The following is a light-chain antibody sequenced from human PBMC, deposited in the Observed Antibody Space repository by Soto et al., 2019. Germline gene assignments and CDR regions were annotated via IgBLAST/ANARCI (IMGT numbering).Light chain of an antibody. CDR3: QVWDSSTVV. V-gene: IGLV3-1*01. J-gene: IGLJ2*01. Sequence: YELTQPPSVSVSPGPTASITCSGDKLGDKYACWYQQKPGQSPVLVIYQDSKRPSGIPERFSGSNTGNTATLTICGTQAMDEADYYCQVWDSSTVVFGGGTKVTVL. CDR1: KLGDKY. CDR2: QDS.